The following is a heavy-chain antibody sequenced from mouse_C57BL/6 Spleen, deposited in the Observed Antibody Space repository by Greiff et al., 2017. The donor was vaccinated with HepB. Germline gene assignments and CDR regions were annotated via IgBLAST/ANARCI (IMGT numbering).Heavy chain of an antibody. CDR1: GFTFSSYA. V-gene: IGHV5-4*01. D-gene: IGHD1-1*01. J-gene: IGHJ1*03. CDR3: AREGITTVVALYWYFDV. CDR2: ISDGGSYT. Sequence: EVKLMESGGGLVKPGGSLKLSCAASGFTFSSYAMSWVRQTPEKRLEWVATISDGGSYTYYPDNVKGRFTISRDNAKNNLYLQMSHLKSEDTAMYYCAREGITTVVALYWYFDVWGTGTTVTVSS.